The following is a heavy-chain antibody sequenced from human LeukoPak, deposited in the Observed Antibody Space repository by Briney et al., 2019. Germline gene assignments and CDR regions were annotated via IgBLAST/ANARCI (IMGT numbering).Heavy chain of an antibody. CDR2: IYYSGST. D-gene: IGHD5-12*01. CDR1: GGSLSSYY. J-gene: IGHJ4*02. CDR3: AKDRVYSGLDD. Sequence: SETLSLTCTDSGGSLSSYYWSWIRQPPGKGGEWIGYIYYSGSTNYSPSLKSRVTISVDTSKNQFSLKLSSVTAADTAVYYCAKDRVYSGLDDWGQGTLVTVS. V-gene: IGHV4-59*01.